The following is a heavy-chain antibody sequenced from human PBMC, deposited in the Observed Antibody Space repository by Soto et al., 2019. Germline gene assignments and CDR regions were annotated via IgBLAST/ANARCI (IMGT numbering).Heavy chain of an antibody. D-gene: IGHD3-10*01. V-gene: IGHV4-59*01. J-gene: IGHJ5*02. CDR2: IYYSGST. Sequence: SETLSLTCTVSGGSINSYYWSWIRQPPGKGLEWIAYIYYSGSTNSNPSLKSRVTISIDTSKNQFSLKLNSVTAADTAVYYCARGLVRVTMVRGVHQINWFDPWGQGTLVTVSS. CDR1: GGSINSYY. CDR3: ARGLVRVTMVRGVHQINWFDP.